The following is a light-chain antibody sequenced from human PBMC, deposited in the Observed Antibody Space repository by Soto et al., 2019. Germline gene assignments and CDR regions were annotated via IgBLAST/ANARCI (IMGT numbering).Light chain of an antibody. CDR2: EVV. CDR1: KSDIGVYDF. V-gene: IGLV2-8*01. CDR3: KSYAGSNTYV. Sequence: QSVLTQPPSASGSPGQSVTISCTGTKSDIGVYDFVSWYQHHPGKAPRLTIYEVVQRPSGVPDRFSRSKSGNTASLTVSGLQAADEADYFCKSYAGSNTYVFGSGTKVTVL. J-gene: IGLJ1*01.